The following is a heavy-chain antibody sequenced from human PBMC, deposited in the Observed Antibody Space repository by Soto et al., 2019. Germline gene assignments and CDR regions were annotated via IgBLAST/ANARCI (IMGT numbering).Heavy chain of an antibody. Sequence: SETLSRTCTVSGGSISSSYRSWIRQPPGKGLEWIGYIYYSGTTNYNPSLKSRVTIPVDTSKNQFSLKLSSVTAADTAVYYCAREGAYSYGYFDSWGQGTLVTVSS. CDR3: AREGAYSYGYFDS. CDR2: IYYSGTT. D-gene: IGHD5-18*01. J-gene: IGHJ4*02. V-gene: IGHV4-59*01. CDR1: GGSISSSY.